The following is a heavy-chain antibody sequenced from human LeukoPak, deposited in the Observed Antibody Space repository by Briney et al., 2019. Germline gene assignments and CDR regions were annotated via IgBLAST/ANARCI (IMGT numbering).Heavy chain of an antibody. Sequence: GGSLRLSCAASGFTFSSFAMSWVRQAPGKGLEWVSAISGSGGTTHYADSVKGRFTISRDNSKNTLYLQMNSLRAEDTAVYYCAKDSTARQFDPWGQGTLVTVSS. J-gene: IGHJ5*02. CDR1: GFTFSSFA. CDR3: AKDSTARQFDP. CDR2: ISGSGGTT. D-gene: IGHD1-14*01. V-gene: IGHV3-23*01.